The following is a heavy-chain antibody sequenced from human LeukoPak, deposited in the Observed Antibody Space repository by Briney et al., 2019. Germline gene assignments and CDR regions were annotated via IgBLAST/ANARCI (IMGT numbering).Heavy chain of an antibody. CDR2: INSDGSST. Sequence: GGSLRLSCAASGFTFSSYWMHWVRQAPGKGLVWVSRINSDGSSTSYADSVKGRFTISRDNSKNTLYLQMNSLRAEDTAVYYCARLIPYYDFWSGYYNYWGQGTLVTVSS. D-gene: IGHD3-3*01. CDR3: ARLIPYYDFWSGYYNY. V-gene: IGHV3-74*01. J-gene: IGHJ4*02. CDR1: GFTFSSYW.